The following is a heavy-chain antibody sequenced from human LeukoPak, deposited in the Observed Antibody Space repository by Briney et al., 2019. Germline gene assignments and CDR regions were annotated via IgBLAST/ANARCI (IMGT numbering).Heavy chain of an antibody. CDR1: GFTFGDYA. Sequence: GGSLRLSCTASGFTFGDYAMSWFRQAPGKGLEWVANINQDGSEKYYVDSVRGRFTISRDNAENSLYLQMNSLRAEDTAVYYCARTWMYSNYFRGQGTLVTVSS. CDR3: ARTWMYSNYF. V-gene: IGHV3-7*03. D-gene: IGHD4-11*01. J-gene: IGHJ4*02. CDR2: INQDGSEK.